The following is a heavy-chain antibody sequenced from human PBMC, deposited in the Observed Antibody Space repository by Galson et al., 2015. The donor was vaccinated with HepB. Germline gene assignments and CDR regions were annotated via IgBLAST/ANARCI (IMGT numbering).Heavy chain of an antibody. Sequence: SLRLSCAASGFSFSNYSINWVRQAPGKGLEWVSYITNSSNTIHYADSVTGRFTISIDNAKTSVYLQMNSLSAEDTAVYYCARVGYGYYSSDYWGQGTLVTVSS. J-gene: IGHJ4*02. CDR1: GFSFSNYS. CDR2: ITNSSNTI. V-gene: IGHV3-48*04. D-gene: IGHD3-10*01. CDR3: ARVGYGYYSSDY.